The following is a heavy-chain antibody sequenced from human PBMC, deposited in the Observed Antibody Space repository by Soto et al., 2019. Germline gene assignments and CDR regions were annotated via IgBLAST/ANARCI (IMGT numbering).Heavy chain of an antibody. CDR2: IYYSGIT. V-gene: IGHV4-39*01. CDR1: GLPISYSSYY. CDR3: ARHGSN. Sequence: PAETLSVSCTVFGLPISYSSYYWGWIRRPPGKGLEWIGTIYYSGITYYNPSLKSRVTISVDTSKNQFSLKLTSVTAADTAVYYCARHGSNWGQGTLVTVSS. J-gene: IGHJ4*02.